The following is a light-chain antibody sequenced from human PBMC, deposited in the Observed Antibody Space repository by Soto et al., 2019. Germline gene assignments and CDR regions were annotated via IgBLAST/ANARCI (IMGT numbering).Light chain of an antibody. CDR2: GTS. CDR3: QQSYSTPLT. Sequence: DIQMTQSPSSLSASVGDRVTITCRASQSISSYLSWYQQKPGKAPNLLIYGTSILQSGVPSRFSGSGSGTDFTLTIRSLQPEDYATYYCQQSYSTPLTVGGGTKVDIK. CDR1: QSISSY. J-gene: IGKJ4*01. V-gene: IGKV1-39*01.